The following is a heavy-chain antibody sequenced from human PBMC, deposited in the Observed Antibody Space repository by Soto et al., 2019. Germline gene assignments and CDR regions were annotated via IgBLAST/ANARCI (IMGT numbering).Heavy chain of an antibody. CDR3: ARVTAGSGSYQIDL. CDR2: IGRVSTYI. CDR1: GVPFSSFS. D-gene: IGHD3-10*01. V-gene: IGHV3-21*01. J-gene: IGHJ4*02. Sequence: PGGALRLSCVASGVPFSSFSLNWIRQAPGKGLEWVSSIGRVSTYIYYADSVRGRFTVSRDNAKNSVYLQMNGLTAEDSGIYYCARVTAGSGSYQIDLWGQGTLVPVSS.